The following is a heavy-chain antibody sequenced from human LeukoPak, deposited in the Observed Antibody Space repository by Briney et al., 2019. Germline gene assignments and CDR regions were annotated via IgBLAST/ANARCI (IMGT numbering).Heavy chain of an antibody. Sequence: ASVKVSCKASGGTFSSYAISWVRQAPGQGLEWMGRIIPIFGTANYAQKFQGRVTITTDESTGTAYMELSSLRSEDTAVYYCARVEYGSGSYYAFDIWGQGTMVTVSS. V-gene: IGHV1-69*05. CDR1: GGTFSSYA. CDR3: ARVEYGSGSYYAFDI. D-gene: IGHD3-10*01. CDR2: IIPIFGTA. J-gene: IGHJ3*02.